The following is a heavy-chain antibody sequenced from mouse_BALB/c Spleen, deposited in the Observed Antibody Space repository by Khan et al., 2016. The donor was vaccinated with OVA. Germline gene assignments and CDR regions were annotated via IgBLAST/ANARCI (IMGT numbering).Heavy chain of an antibody. V-gene: IGHV2-6-7*01. Sequence: VQLQESGPGLVAPSQSLSITCTVSGFSLTGYGVNWVRQPPGKGLEWLGMIWGDGSTDYNSALKSRLNLSKDNSKSQVFLKMNSLQTDDTASYYCDRAYYGNYREAMDYWGHGTSVTVSS. CDR1: GFSLTGYG. CDR2: IWGDGST. CDR3: DRAYYGNYREAMDY. D-gene: IGHD2-10*01. J-gene: IGHJ4*01.